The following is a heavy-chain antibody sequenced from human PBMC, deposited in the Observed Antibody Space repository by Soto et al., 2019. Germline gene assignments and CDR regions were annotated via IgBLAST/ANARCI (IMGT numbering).Heavy chain of an antibody. CDR2: FDPEDGET. V-gene: IGHV1-24*01. CDR1: GYTLTELS. D-gene: IGHD3-3*01. CDR3: ATLAVLRFLEWLPIDY. J-gene: IGHJ4*02. Sequence: QVQLVQSGAEVKKPGAPVKVSCKVSGYTLTELSMHWVRQAPGKGLEWMGGFDPEDGETIYAQKFQGRVTMTEDTSTDTAYMELSSLRSEDTAVYYCATLAVLRFLEWLPIDYWGQGTLVTVSS.